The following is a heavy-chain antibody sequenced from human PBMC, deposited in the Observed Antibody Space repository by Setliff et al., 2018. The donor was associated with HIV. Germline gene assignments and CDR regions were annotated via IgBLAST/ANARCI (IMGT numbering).Heavy chain of an antibody. V-gene: IGHV4-38-2*02. CDR2: ISLSGST. CDR1: GYSLSSASY. Sequence: SETLSLTCSVSGYSLSSASYWGWVRQSPEKGLEWIGSISLSGSTYYNPSLQSRVTISIDMSKNHFSLNLKSVTAADTAIYYCARGLTAPAAAGSWGQGMLVTVSS. D-gene: IGHD6-13*01. CDR3: ARGLTAPAAAGS. J-gene: IGHJ5*02.